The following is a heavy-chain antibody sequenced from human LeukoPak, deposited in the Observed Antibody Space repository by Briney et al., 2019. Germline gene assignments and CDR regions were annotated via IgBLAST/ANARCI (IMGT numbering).Heavy chain of an antibody. CDR2: IRYDGSDK. Sequence: GGSLRLFCAASEFTFSTYGMHWVRQAPGKGLDWVAFIRYDGSDKYYADSVKGRFTISRDNSKNMLYLQMNSLRPEDTAVYYCVKDMHQLLLDALDIWGQGTMVTVSS. CDR3: VKDMHQLLLDALDI. J-gene: IGHJ3*02. D-gene: IGHD2-2*01. V-gene: IGHV3-30*02. CDR1: EFTFSTYG.